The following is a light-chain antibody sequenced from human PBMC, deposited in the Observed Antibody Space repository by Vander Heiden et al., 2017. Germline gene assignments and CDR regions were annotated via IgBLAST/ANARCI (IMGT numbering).Light chain of an antibody. CDR1: SSDVGSYNL. CDR3: CSYAGSSTYWV. V-gene: IGLV2-23*02. J-gene: IGLJ3*02. CDR2: EVS. Sequence: QSALTQPAPVSGSPGRPPTIPCTGTSSDVGSYNLVSWYQQHTGKAPKLMIYEVSKRPSGVSNRFSGSKSGNTASLTISGLQAEDEADYYCCSYAGSSTYWVFGGGTKLTVL.